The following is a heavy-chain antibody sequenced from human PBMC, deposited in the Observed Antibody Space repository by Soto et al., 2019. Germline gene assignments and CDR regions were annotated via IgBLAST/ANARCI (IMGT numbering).Heavy chain of an antibody. J-gene: IGHJ4*01. Sequence: PGGSLRLSCVASGFTFSSYGIHWVRQAPGKGLEWVAVISSDGSTKYYADSVKGRFTISRDNSKNTLYLQMDSLRPEDTAVYYCAKEVAVAGDFDYWGHGTLVTVS. CDR3: AKEVAVAGDFDY. D-gene: IGHD6-19*01. CDR2: ISSDGSTK. V-gene: IGHV3-30*18. CDR1: GFTFSSYG.